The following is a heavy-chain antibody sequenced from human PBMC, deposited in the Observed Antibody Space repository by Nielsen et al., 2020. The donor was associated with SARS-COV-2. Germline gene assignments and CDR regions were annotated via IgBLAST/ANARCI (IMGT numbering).Heavy chain of an antibody. J-gene: IGHJ2*01. CDR2: ISGSGGRT. CDR1: GFTFSMYA. CDR3: AKDMGYGGNWYFDL. Sequence: GESLKISCAASGFTFSMYAMSWVRQAPGKGPRGLEWVSAISGSGGRTFYADSVKGRFTISRDNAKNSLYLQMNSLRAEDTALYYCAKDMGYGGNWYFDLWGRGTLVTVSS. V-gene: IGHV3-23*01. D-gene: IGHD4-23*01.